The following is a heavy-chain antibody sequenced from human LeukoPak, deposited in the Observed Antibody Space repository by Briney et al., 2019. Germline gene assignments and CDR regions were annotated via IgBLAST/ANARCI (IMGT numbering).Heavy chain of an antibody. CDR3: ARDLSGVAARNYYYYYMDV. D-gene: IGHD6-6*01. CDR2: ISAYNGNT. J-gene: IGHJ6*03. V-gene: IGHV1-18*01. CDR1: GYTFTSYG. Sequence: ASVKVSCKASGYTFTSYGISWVRQAPGQGLEWMGWISAYNGNTNYAQKFQGRVTMTTDTSTSTAYMELRSLRSEDTAVYYCARDLSGVAARNYYYYYMDVWGKGTTVTVSS.